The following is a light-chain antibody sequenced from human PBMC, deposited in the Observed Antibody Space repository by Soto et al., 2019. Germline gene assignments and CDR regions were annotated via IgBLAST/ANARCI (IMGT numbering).Light chain of an antibody. J-gene: IGKJ2*01. CDR2: GAS. V-gene: IGKV3-20*01. Sequence: EIVLTQSPGTLSLSPGEGATLSCRASQSVSSNHLAWYQQKPGQAPRLLIFGASSRASDIPDRFSGSGSGTHFTLTISRLEPEDFVVYYCQQYGSSPPYTFGQGTKLEIK. CDR1: QSVSSNH. CDR3: QQYGSSPPYT.